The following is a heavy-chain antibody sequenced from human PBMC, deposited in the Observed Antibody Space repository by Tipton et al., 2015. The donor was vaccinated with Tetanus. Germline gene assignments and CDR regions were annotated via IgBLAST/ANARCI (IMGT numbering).Heavy chain of an antibody. D-gene: IGHD3-22*01. CDR3: ARATPSGSYFVRYYSMDV. Sequence: PGLVKPSETLSLTCSVSGGSLRSGDHYWSWIRQPPGKGLEWIGYVSDGGSTYSNPSLRSRIIISVDTSKNQFSLILSSVTAADTAVYYCARATPSGSYFVRYYSMDVWGQGTTVVVSS. J-gene: IGHJ6*02. V-gene: IGHV4-30-4*08. CDR2: VSDGGST. CDR1: GGSLRSGDHY.